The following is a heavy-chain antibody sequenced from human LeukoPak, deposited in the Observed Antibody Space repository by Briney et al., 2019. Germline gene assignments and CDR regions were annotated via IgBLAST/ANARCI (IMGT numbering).Heavy chain of an antibody. CDR2: IYPGDSDT. Sequence: GESLQISCKGSGYSFGDSWIGWVRQMPGKGLEWMGIIYPGDSDTRYSPSFQGQVTISADKSISTTYLQWSSLKATDTAMYYCARQYGRPFDYWGQGTLVTVSS. V-gene: IGHV5-51*01. CDR1: GYSFGDSW. J-gene: IGHJ4*02. D-gene: IGHD3-10*01. CDR3: ARQYGRPFDY.